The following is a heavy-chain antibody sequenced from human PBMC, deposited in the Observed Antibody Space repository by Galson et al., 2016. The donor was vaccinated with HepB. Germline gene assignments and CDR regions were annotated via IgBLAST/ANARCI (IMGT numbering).Heavy chain of an antibody. Sequence: SVKVSCKASGYIFSDYGITWMRQAPGQGLEWMGWISAYNGKTNYAQKFQGRVTMTTDTSTTTAYIELRSLRSDDTAVYYCARDLEEDKVMPGAIFGSWGQGTLVTVSS. V-gene: IGHV1-18*01. CDR2: ISAYNGKT. CDR1: GYIFSDYG. J-gene: IGHJ5*02. D-gene: IGHD3-16*01. CDR3: ARDLEEDKVMPGAIFGS.